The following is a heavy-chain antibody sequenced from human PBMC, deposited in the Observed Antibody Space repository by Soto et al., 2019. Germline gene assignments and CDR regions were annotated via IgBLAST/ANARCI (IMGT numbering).Heavy chain of an antibody. V-gene: IGHV1-18*04. Sequence: AASVKVSCKASGYTFTSYGISWVRQAPGQGLEWMGWISAYNGNTNYAQKLQGRVTMTTDTSTSTAYMELRSLRSDDTAVYYCARDAFAFWSGYYMDYGMDVWGQGTTVTVSS. CDR3: ARDAFAFWSGYYMDYGMDV. J-gene: IGHJ6*02. D-gene: IGHD3-3*01. CDR2: ISAYNGNT. CDR1: GYTFTSYG.